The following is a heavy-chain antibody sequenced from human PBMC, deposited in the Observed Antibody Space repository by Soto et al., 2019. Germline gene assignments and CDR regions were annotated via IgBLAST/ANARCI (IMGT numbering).Heavy chain of an antibody. Sequence: QVQLVQSGPEVKKPGASVKVSCKTSGYTFTGYGIAWGRQAHGQGLEWLGWINTSKGNTNYALKFQGEEPITKYTYQRTAYMQLRRGRFEDPAVYYCTTRSPAVDFWGQGTLVTVSS. V-gene: IGHV1-18*01. CDR2: INTSKGNT. J-gene: IGHJ4*02. CDR1: GYTFTGYG. CDR3: TTRSPAVDF.